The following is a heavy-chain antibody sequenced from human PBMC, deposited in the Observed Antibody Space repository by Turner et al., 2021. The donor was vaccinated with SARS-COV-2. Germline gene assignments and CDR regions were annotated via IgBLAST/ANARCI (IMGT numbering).Heavy chain of an antibody. J-gene: IGHJ5*02. D-gene: IGHD6-6*01. CDR3: AREGAPVSSSSRVWFDP. Sequence: QVQLVQSGDEVKKPGASVKVSCKASGSTFTGYYMHWVRQAPGQGLEWMGWINPNSGGTNYAQKFQGRVTMTRDTSIGTAYMDLSRLRSDDTAVYYCAREGAPVSSSSRVWFDPWGQGTLVTVSS. CDR1: GSTFTGYY. CDR2: INPNSGGT. V-gene: IGHV1-2*02.